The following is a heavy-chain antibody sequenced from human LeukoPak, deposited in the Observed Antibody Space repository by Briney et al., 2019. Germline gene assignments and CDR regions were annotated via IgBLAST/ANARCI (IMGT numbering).Heavy chain of an antibody. CDR3: ARDARDGYNYLDY. D-gene: IGHD5-24*01. CDR2: IYYSGST. Sequence: PSETLSLTCTVSGGSISSYYWSWIRQPPGKGLEWIGYIYYSGSTNYNPSLKSRVTISVDTSKNQFSLKLSSVTAADTAVYYCARDARDGYNYLDYWGQGTLVTVSS. CDR1: GGSISSYY. J-gene: IGHJ4*02. V-gene: IGHV4-59*12.